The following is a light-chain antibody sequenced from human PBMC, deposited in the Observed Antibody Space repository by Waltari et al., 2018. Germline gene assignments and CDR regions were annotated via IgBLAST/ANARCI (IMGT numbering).Light chain of an antibody. Sequence: DIQMTQSPSTLSASVGDRVTITCRASQSITSWLAWYQQKPGTAPKVLIFDASSLESGVPSRFSGRGSGTEFTLTISSLQPDDFATYYCQQYKSYSYTFGQGTKLEIK. CDR1: QSITSW. V-gene: IGKV1-5*01. CDR3: QQYKSYSYT. J-gene: IGKJ2*01. CDR2: DAS.